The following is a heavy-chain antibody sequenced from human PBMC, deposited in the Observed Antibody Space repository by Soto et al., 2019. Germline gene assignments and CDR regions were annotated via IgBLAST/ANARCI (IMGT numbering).Heavy chain of an antibody. V-gene: IGHV1-69*04. J-gene: IGHJ5*02. Sequence: GASVKVSCKASGGTFSSYTISWVRQAPGQGLEWMGRIIPILGIANYAQKFQGRVTITADKSTSTAYMELSSLRSEDTAVYYCARDMLVSAKDPEELSRWFDPWGQGTLVTVSS. CDR1: GGTFSSYT. CDR3: ARDMLVSAKDPEELSRWFDP. CDR2: IIPILGIA. D-gene: IGHD6-13*01.